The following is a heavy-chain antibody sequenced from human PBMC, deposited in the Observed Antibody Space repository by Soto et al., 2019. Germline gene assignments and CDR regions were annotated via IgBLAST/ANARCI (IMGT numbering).Heavy chain of an antibody. CDR2: INASGGST. V-gene: IGHV1-46*01. Sequence: QVQLVQSGAEVKKPGASVKASCKASGYTFTSCYMHWVRQAPGQGLEWMGIINASGGSTSYARKFQGRVTMTRDTSTSTVYMELSSLRSEDTAVYYCARPRGSSYDAFDIWGQGTMVTVSS. D-gene: IGHD6-6*01. CDR1: GYTFTSCY. J-gene: IGHJ3*02. CDR3: ARPRGSSYDAFDI.